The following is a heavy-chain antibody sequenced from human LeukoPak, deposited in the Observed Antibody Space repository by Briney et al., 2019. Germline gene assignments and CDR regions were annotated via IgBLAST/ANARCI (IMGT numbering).Heavy chain of an antibody. Sequence: GGSLRLSCAASGFTFSSYSMNWVRQAPGKGLEWVSSISSSSSYIYHADSVKGRFTISRDNAKNSLYLQMNSLRAEDTAVYYCAREVGHSTTSLDYWGQGTLVTVSS. CDR3: AREVGHSTTSLDY. J-gene: IGHJ4*02. CDR2: ISSSSSYI. CDR1: GFTFSSYS. V-gene: IGHV3-21*01. D-gene: IGHD2-2*01.